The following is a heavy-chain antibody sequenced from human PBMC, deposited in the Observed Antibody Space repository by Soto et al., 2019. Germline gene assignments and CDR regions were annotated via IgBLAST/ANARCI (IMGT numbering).Heavy chain of an antibody. J-gene: IGHJ5*02. V-gene: IGHV1-18*01. Sequence: QVQVVQSGPEVMQPGASVKVSCKPSGYTFTTYDISWVRQAPGQGLEWMGWISTYNGDTKYAQNLQGRVTMTTDACTSTAHMELRSLRSDDTAVDYWARVSVAGRAREQYNWFDPWGQGTLVTVSS. CDR2: ISTYNGDT. CDR3: ARVSVAGRAREQYNWFDP. D-gene: IGHD6-19*01. CDR1: GYTFTTYD.